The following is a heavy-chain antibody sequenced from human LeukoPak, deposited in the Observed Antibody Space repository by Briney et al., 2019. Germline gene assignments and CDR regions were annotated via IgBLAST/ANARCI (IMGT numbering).Heavy chain of an antibody. CDR1: GFTFSSYS. CDR2: ISSSSSYI. J-gene: IGHJ4*02. Sequence: GGSLRLSCAASGFTFSSYSMNWVRQAPGKGLEWVSSISSSSSYIYYADSVKGRFTISRDNAKNSLYLQMNSQRAEDTAVYYCASGYYDSSGYYYYDYWGQGTLVTVSS. V-gene: IGHV3-21*04. CDR3: ASGYYDSSGYYYYDY. D-gene: IGHD3-22*01.